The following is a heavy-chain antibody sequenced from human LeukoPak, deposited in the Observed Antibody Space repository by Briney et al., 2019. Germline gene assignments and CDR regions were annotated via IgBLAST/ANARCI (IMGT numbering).Heavy chain of an antibody. V-gene: IGHV3-33*01. CDR1: GFSFSTYG. Sequence: PGGSLRLSCAASGFSFSTYGMHWVRQAPGKGLEWVAVIYYDGSKTYYADSVTGRFTISRDNSNNRVYLQMNSLRAEDTAVYYCARDGSTSDYYYYGMDVWGQGTTVTVSS. D-gene: IGHD2-2*01. CDR3: ARDGSTSDYYYYGMDV. CDR2: IYYDGSKT. J-gene: IGHJ6*02.